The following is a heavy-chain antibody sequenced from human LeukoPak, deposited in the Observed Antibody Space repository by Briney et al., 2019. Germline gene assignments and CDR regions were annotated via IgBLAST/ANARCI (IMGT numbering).Heavy chain of an antibody. CDR2: IIPILGIA. D-gene: IGHD3-22*01. V-gene: IGHV1-69*04. J-gene: IGHJ4*02. CDR3: ARESGYYYDSSGFFDY. Sequence: SVKVSCKASGYTFTSYTISWVRQAPGQGLEWMGRIIPILGIANYAQKFQGRVTITADKSTSTAYMELSSLRSEDTAVYYCARESGYYYDSSGFFDYWGQGTLVTVSS. CDR1: GYTFTSYT.